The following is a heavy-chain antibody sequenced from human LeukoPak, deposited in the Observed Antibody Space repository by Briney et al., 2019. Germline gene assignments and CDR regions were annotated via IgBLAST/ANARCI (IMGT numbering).Heavy chain of an antibody. J-gene: IGHJ4*02. Sequence: PGGSLRLSCAASGFTFSSYGMHWVRQAPGKGLEWVAVISYDGSNKYYADSVKGRFTISRDNSKNTLYLQMNSLRAEDTAVYYCAKDLAVVGAPDYWGQGTLVTVSS. V-gene: IGHV3-30*18. CDR2: ISYDGSNK. CDR1: GFTFSSYG. CDR3: AKDLAVVGAPDY. D-gene: IGHD1-26*01.